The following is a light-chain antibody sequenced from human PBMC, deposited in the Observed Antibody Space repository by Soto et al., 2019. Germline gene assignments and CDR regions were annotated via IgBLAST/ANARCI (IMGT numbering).Light chain of an antibody. CDR3: CSYAGSSSSI. CDR1: SSDVGTYNL. Sequence: QSALTQPASVSGSPGQSITISCSGTSSDVGTYNLVSWHQQYPGKAPRLMIYEVTKRPSGVSNRFSGSKSGNTASLTISGLQPEDEADYYCCSYAGSSSSIFGTGTKLTVL. CDR2: EVT. J-gene: IGLJ1*01. V-gene: IGLV2-23*02.